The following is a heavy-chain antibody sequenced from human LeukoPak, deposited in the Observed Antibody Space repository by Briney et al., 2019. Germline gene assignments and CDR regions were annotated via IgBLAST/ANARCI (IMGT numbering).Heavy chain of an antibody. CDR3: ARDCSSSWNPYYYYYYMDV. V-gene: IGHV1-18*01. Sequence: ASVKVSCKASGYTFTSYGISWVRQAPGQGLEWMGWISAYNGNTNYAQKLQGRVTMTTDTSTSTAYMELRSLRSDDTAVYYCARDCSSSWNPYYYYYYMDVWGKGTTVTVSS. CDR2: ISAYNGNT. J-gene: IGHJ6*03. CDR1: GYTFTSYG. D-gene: IGHD6-13*01.